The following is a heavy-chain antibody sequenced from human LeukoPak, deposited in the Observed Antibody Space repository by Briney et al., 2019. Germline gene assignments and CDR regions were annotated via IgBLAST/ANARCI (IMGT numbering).Heavy chain of an antibody. Sequence: ASVKVSCKASGYTFTGYYMHWVRQAPGQGLEWMGWINPNSGGTNYAQKFQGRVTMTRDTSISTAYMELSRLRSDDTAVYYCARVPHYYDILTGYYTAPPIYYYYYGMDVWGQGTTVTVSS. CDR2: INPNSGGT. V-gene: IGHV1-2*02. J-gene: IGHJ6*02. CDR1: GYTFTGYY. D-gene: IGHD3-9*01. CDR3: ARVPHYYDILTGYYTAPPIYYYYYGMDV.